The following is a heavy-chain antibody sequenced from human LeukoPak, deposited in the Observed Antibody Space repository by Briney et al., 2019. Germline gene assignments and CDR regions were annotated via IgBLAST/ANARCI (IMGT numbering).Heavy chain of an antibody. V-gene: IGHV3-30*03. CDR3: ARGYYDSSGYYQVSY. CDR1: GFTFSSYG. D-gene: IGHD3-22*01. Sequence: GGSLRLSCAASGFTFSSYGMHWVRQAPGKGLEWVAVISYDGSNKDFADSLKGRFTISRDNSKNTLYLQMNSLRAEDTAVYYCARGYYDSSGYYQVSYWGQGTLVTVSS. CDR2: ISYDGSNK. J-gene: IGHJ4*02.